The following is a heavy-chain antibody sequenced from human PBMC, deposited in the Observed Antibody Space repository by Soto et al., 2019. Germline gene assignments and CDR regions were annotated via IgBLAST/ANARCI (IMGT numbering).Heavy chain of an antibody. CDR2: ISGSGGST. CDR3: ANRYCSSTSCYPQYAFDI. CDR1: GFTFRSYA. V-gene: IGHV3-23*01. Sequence: GGSLRLSCAASGFTFRSYAMSWVRQAPGKGLEWVSAISGSGGSTYYADSVKGRFTISRDNSKNTLYLQMNSLRAEDTAVYYCANRYCSSTSCYPQYAFDIWGQGTMVTVSS. D-gene: IGHD2-2*01. J-gene: IGHJ3*02.